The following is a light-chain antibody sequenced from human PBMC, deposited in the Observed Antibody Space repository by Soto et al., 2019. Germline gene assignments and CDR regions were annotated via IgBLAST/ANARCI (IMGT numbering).Light chain of an antibody. CDR1: QDINTY. CDR3: QQRKSYSIT. V-gene: IGKV1-9*01. J-gene: IGKJ5*01. CDR2: AAS. Sequence: DIQLTQSPSFLSASVGDRVTITCRASQDINTYLAWYQQKPGKAPKLLIFAASTLQNGVPSRFSGSGSGTEFTVTITRLKPADFATYYCQQRKSYSITFGQGTRLEIK.